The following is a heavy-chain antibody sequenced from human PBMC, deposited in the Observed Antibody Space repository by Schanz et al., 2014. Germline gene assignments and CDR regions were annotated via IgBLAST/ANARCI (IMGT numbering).Heavy chain of an antibody. CDR2: VCYDGSKK. CDR1: GFTFSSYG. Sequence: LVESGGGVVQPGRSLRLSCAASGFTFSSYGMHWVRQVPGKGLEWVAVVCYDGSKKYYADSVKGRFTTSRDNSKNTLYLQMNSLRTEDTAVYFCAKSYWGQGTLVTVSS. J-gene: IGHJ4*02. CDR3: AKSY. V-gene: IGHV3-33*06.